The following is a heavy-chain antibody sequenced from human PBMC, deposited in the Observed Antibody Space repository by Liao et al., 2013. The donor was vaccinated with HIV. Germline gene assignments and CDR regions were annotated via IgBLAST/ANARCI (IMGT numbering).Heavy chain of an antibody. V-gene: IGHV4-39*07. J-gene: IGHJ4*02. Sequence: QLQLQESGPGLVKPSETLSLTCTVSGGSISSSSYYWGWIRQPPGKGLEWIGYIYYTGSTYYNPSLKSRLIISADTSKHQFSLTLSAVTAADTAVYFCARERGGRRLFYFDYWGQGRLVTVSS. CDR1: GGSISSSSYY. CDR2: IYYTGST. D-gene: IGHD6-25*01. CDR3: ARERGGRRLFYFDY.